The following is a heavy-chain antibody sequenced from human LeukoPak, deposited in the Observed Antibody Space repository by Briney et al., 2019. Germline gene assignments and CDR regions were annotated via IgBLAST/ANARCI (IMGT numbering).Heavy chain of an antibody. CDR3: ARDYTDDAFDI. CDR2: IYHSGST. Sequence: SETLSLTCTVSGGSISSSSYYWGWIRQPPGKGLEWIGYIYHSGSTYYNPSLKSRVTISVDRSKNQFSLKLSSVTAADTAVYYCARDYTDDAFDIWGQGTMVTVSS. CDR1: GGSISSSSYY. V-gene: IGHV4-39*07. D-gene: IGHD2-2*02. J-gene: IGHJ3*02.